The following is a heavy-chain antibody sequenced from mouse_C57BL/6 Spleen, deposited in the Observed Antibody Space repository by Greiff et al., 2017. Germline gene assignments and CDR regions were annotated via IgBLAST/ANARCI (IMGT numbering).Heavy chain of an antibody. J-gene: IGHJ2*01. V-gene: IGHV1-81*01. CDR3: ARLGDGSSPYYFDY. CDR2: IYPRSGNT. D-gene: IGHD1-1*01. CDR1: GYTFTSYG. Sequence: VQLQQSGAELARPGASVKLSCKASGYTFTSYGISWVKQRTGQGLEWIGEIYPRSGNTYYNEKFKGKATLTADKSSSTAYMELRSLTSEDSAVFFCARLGDGSSPYYFDYWGQGTTLTVSS.